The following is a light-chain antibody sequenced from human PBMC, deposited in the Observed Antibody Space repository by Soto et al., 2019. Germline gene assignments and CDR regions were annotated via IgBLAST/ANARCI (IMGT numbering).Light chain of an antibody. CDR2: DAS. J-gene: IGKJ5*01. CDR1: QSVSSY. V-gene: IGKV3-11*01. CDR3: QQRSNWPSIT. Sequence: EIVLTQSPATLSLSPGERANLSCRASQSVSSYLAWYQQKPGQAPRLLIYDASNRATVIQARFSGSGSGTDFTLTISSLEPEDFAVYYCQQRSNWPSITFGQGTRREIK.